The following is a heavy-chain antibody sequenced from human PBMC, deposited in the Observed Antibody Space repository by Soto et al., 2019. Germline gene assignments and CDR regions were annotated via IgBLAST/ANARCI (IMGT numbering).Heavy chain of an antibody. J-gene: IGHJ6*02. CDR2: IKQDGSEK. Sequence: GGPLRVSWGAAGCQFGGHGGSWVRQAPGKGLEWVANIKQDGSEKYYVDSVKGRFTISRDNAKNSLYLQMNSLRAEDTAVYYCAREDIVVVPAATIRYYGMDVWGQGTTVTVSS. CDR3: AREDIVVVPAATIRYYGMDV. V-gene: IGHV3-7*05. D-gene: IGHD2-2*01. CDR1: GCQFGGHG.